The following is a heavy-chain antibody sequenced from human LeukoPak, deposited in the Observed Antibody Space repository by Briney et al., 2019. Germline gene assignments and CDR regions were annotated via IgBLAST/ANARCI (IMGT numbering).Heavy chain of an antibody. Sequence: PSETLSLTCTVSGSSVSSGSYYGSWIRQPPGKGLEWLGYIYYSGSTNYNPSLKNRVTISVATSKNQFSLKLSSVTAADTAVYYCASRDYYYGMDVWGKGTTVTVSS. J-gene: IGHJ6*04. CDR2: IYYSGST. CDR1: GSSVSSGSYY. V-gene: IGHV4-61*01. CDR3: ASRDYYYGMDV.